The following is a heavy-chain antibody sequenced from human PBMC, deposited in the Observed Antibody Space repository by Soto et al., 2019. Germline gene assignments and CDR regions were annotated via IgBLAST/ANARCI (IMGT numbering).Heavy chain of an antibody. D-gene: IGHD2-2*02. CDR1: GGTFSSYA. Sequence: SVKVSCKASGGTFSSYAISWVRQSPVQGLEWMGGIIPIFGTANYAQKFQGRVTITADESTSTAYMELSSLRSEDTAVYYCARGRSEGYCSSTSCYKGGDYYYGMDVWGQGTTVTVSS. J-gene: IGHJ6*02. CDR2: IIPIFGTA. CDR3: ARGRSEGYCSSTSCYKGGDYYYGMDV. V-gene: IGHV1-69*13.